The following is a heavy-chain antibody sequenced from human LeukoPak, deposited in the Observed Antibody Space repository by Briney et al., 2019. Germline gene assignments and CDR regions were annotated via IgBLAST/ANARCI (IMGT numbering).Heavy chain of an antibody. CDR1: GCPFSGYY. Sequence: PSETLSLTCAVYGCPFSGYYWGWIPQSPGKELEWIGEINHSGSTKYNTSLKSRDTISVDTSKNQSSLKLSSVTAAETAVYYCARVPDLDLKWFDPWGQGTLVTVSS. CDR3: ARVPDLDLKWFDP. V-gene: IGHV4-34*01. J-gene: IGHJ5*02. CDR2: INHSGST.